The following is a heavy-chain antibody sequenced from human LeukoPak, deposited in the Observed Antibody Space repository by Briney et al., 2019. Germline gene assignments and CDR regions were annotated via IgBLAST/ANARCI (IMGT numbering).Heavy chain of an antibody. J-gene: IGHJ5*02. CDR1: GGSISSYY. D-gene: IGHD2-2*01. V-gene: IGHV4-4*07. CDR3: ARENGAIVVVPAAMEGWFDP. Sequence: PSETLSLTCTVSGGSISSYYWSWIRQPAGKALHWIGRNYTSGSTNYNPSLKSRVIISVDKSKNQFSLKLSSVTAADTAVYYCARENGAIVVVPAAMEGWFDPWGQGTLVTVSS. CDR2: NYTSGST.